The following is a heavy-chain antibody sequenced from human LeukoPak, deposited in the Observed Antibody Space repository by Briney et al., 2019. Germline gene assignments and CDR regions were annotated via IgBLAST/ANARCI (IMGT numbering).Heavy chain of an antibody. CDR3: AKTLFQRNFDY. V-gene: IGHV3-53*01. Sequence: PGGSLRLSCAASGFTVSSNYMSWVRQAPGKGLEWVSVIYSGGSTYYADSVKGRFTISRDNSKNTLYLQMNSLRAEDTAVYYCAKTLFQRNFDYWGQGTLVTVSS. CDR1: GFTVSSNY. D-gene: IGHD2-2*01. J-gene: IGHJ4*02. CDR2: IYSGGST.